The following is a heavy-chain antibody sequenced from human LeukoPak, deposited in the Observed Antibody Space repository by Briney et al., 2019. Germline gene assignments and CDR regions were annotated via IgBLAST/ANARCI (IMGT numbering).Heavy chain of an antibody. CDR2: IYYSGST. Sequence: SETLSLTCTVSGGSISSSSYYWGWIRQPPGKGLEWIGSIYYSGSTYYNPSLKSRVTISVDTSKNQFSLKLSSVTAADTAVYYCARDRPGTTMPIDYWGQGTLVTVSS. CDR1: GGSISSSSYY. V-gene: IGHV4-39*07. J-gene: IGHJ4*02. D-gene: IGHD3-10*01. CDR3: ARDRPGTTMPIDY.